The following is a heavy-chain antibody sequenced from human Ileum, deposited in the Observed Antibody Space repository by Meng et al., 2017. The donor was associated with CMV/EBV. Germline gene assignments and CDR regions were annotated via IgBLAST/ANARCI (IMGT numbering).Heavy chain of an antibody. J-gene: IGHJ3*02. D-gene: IGHD5-12*01. V-gene: IGHV4-38-2*02. CDR2: IYHSGST. Sequence: SETLSLTCTVSGYSISSGYYWGWIRQPPGKGLEWIGSIYHSGSTYYNPSLKSRVTISVDTSKNQFSLKLSSVTAADTAVYYCASGYSGYDGAFDIWGQGTMVTVSS. CDR3: ASGYSGYDGAFDI. CDR1: GYSISSGYY.